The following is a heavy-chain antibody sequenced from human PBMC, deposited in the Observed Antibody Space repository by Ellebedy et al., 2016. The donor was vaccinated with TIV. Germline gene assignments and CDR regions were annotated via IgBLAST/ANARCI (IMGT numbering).Heavy chain of an antibody. J-gene: IGHJ4*02. CDR3: ARDFSSGY. CDR1: GFSFSSYW. Sequence: GESLKISCAASGFSFSSYWMHWVRHAPEEGLVWLSRINGDGVSTTYADSVKGRFTISRDNAKNSLYLQMNSLRAEDTAVYYCARDFSSGYWGQGTLVTVSS. CDR2: INGDGVST. V-gene: IGHV3-74*01.